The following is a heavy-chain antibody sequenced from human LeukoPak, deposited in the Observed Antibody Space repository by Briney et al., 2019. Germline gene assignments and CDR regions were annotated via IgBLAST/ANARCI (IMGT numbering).Heavy chain of an antibody. V-gene: IGHV5-51*01. D-gene: IGHD3-10*01. J-gene: IGHJ4*02. CDR2: VYPGDSDS. CDR3: ARRTYYYGSGSYAFDY. Sequence: GESLRISCQVIGYRFIDYWIGWVRQVPGKGLEWVAIVYPGDSDSRYSPSFQGQVTISADKSISTAYLQWSRLKASDTGIYYCARRTYYYGSGSYAFDYWGQGTRVTV. CDR1: GYRFIDYW.